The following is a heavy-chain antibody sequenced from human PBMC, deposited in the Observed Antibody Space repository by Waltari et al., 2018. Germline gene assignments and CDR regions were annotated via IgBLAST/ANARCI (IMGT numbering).Heavy chain of an antibody. CDR1: GFTFSSYA. D-gene: IGHD6-13*01. CDR3: ARGGKAFDY. Sequence: QVQLVESGGGVVQPGRSLRLSCAASGFTFSSYAMHWVRQAPGKGLEGVAVISYDGSNKYYADSVKGRFTISRDNSKNTLYLQMNSLRAEDTAVYYCARGGKAFDYWGQGTLVTVSS. V-gene: IGHV3-30-3*01. CDR2: ISYDGSNK. J-gene: IGHJ4*02.